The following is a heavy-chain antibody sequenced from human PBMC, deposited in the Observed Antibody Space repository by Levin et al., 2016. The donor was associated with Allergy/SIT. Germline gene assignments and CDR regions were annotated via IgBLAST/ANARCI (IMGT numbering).Heavy chain of an antibody. V-gene: IGHV1-2*04. CDR3: ARALAAPWNWFDP. CDR2: INPNSGAT. CDR1: GGTFSSYA. J-gene: IGHJ5*02. D-gene: IGHD6-19*01. Sequence: ASVKVSCKASGGTFSSYAISWVRQAPGQGLEWMGWINPNSGATNYVQKFQGWVTMTRDTSISTAYMELSRLRSDDTAVYYCARALAAPWNWFDPWGQGTLVTVSS.